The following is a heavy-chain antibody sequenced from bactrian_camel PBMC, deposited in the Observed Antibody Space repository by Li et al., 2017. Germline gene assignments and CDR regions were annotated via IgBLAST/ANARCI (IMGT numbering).Heavy chain of an antibody. CDR1: GDSFSANC. CDR2: IHTRGSST. D-gene: IGHD2*01. CDR3: AIVTFCHGSSCCRLSDLNKFNY. J-gene: IGHJ4*01. V-gene: IGHV3S1*01. Sequence: HVQLVESGGGSVRPGETLRLSCTASGDSFSANCMGWFRQAPGKEREGVAAIHTRGSSTYYGDAVEGRFTISQEKSNNTVYLTMNNAKPEDTATYYCAIVTFCHGSSCCRLSDLNKFNYWARGTQVTVS.